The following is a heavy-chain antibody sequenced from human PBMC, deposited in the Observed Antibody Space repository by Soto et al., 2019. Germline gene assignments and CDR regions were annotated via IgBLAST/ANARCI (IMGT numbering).Heavy chain of an antibody. CDR1: GFTFSDYY. Sequence: ESGGGLVEPGGSLRLSCAASGFTFSDYYMTWIRQPPGKGLEWVSYISGSGNTIYYADSVKGRFTVSRDNARNSLYLQMNSLRAEDTAFYYCASDPYYYASGYWGQGTLVTVSS. V-gene: IGHV3-11*01. J-gene: IGHJ4*02. CDR2: ISGSGNTI. CDR3: ASDPYYYASGY. D-gene: IGHD3-10*01.